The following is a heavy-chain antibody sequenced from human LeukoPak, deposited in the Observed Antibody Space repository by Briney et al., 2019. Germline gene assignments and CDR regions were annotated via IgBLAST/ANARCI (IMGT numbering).Heavy chain of an antibody. J-gene: IGHJ6*02. CDR2: IYSGGST. CDR1: GFTVSSNY. CDR3: ARDIAAAGIYYGMDV. V-gene: IGHV3-53*04. D-gene: IGHD6-13*01. Sequence: GGSLRLSCAASGFTVSSNYMSWVRQAPGKGLEWVSVIYSGGSTYYADSVKGRFTISRHNSKNTLYLQMNSLRAEDTAVYYCARDIAAAGIYYGMDVWGQGTTVTVSS.